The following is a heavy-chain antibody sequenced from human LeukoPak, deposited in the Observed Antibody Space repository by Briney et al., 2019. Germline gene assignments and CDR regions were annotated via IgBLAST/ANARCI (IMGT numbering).Heavy chain of an antibody. Sequence: SETLSLTCSVSGYSINSNYYWGWIRPSPGKGLEWIGSIYHTGSTYYNPSLKSRVTISLDASNKQFSLRLSSVTAADTAVYYCARGSHPVTGTLGGYFDPWGQGTLVTVSS. CDR3: ARGSHPVTGTLGGYFDP. CDR1: GYSINSNYY. V-gene: IGHV4-38-2*02. J-gene: IGHJ4*02. CDR2: IYHTGST. D-gene: IGHD6-19*01.